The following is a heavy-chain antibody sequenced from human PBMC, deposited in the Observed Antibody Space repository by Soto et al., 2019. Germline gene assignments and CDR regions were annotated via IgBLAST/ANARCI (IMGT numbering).Heavy chain of an antibody. Sequence: PSETLSLTCTVSGASIRSSAYWGWIRQPPGKGLEWIGSIYSIGNTYYNPSLKSGVTISADTPKNQFSLKLSSVTAADTAVYYCARVPDRWGQGTLVTVSS. CDR3: ARVPDR. CDR2: IYSIGNT. V-gene: IGHV4-39*07. CDR1: GASIRSSAY. J-gene: IGHJ5*02. D-gene: IGHD2-2*01.